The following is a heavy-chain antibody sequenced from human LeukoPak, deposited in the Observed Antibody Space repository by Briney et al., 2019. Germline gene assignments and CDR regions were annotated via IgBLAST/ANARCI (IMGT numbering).Heavy chain of an antibody. CDR3: AKDRGDLHLSGYFVY. J-gene: IGHJ4*02. CDR2: IHTSGGT. V-gene: IGHV4-61*02. Sequence: PSQTLSLTCTVSGDSISSGSYYWSWLRQSAERGLEWIGRIHTSGGTDYDPSLRSRITVSADTSKNQFSPRLSSVTAADTAIYYCAKDRGDLHLSGYFVYWGQGILVTVSS. D-gene: IGHD3-10*01. CDR1: GDSISSGSYY.